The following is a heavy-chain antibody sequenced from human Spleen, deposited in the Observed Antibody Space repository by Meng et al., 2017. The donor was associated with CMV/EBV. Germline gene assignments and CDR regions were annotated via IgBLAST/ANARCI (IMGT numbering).Heavy chain of an antibody. CDR2: INSDGSST. J-gene: IGHJ4*02. D-gene: IGHD6-13*01. Sequence: GGSLRLSCAASGFTFSSYWMHWVRQAPGKGLVWVSRINSDGSSTTYADSVKGRFTISRDNAKNSLYLQMNSLRAEDTAVYYCARDRCSSSWLPDYWGQGTLVTVSS. CDR3: ARDRCSSSWLPDY. V-gene: IGHV3-74*01. CDR1: GFTFSSYW.